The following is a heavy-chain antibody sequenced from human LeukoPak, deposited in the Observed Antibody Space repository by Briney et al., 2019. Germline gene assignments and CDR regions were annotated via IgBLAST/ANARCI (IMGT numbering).Heavy chain of an antibody. CDR2: IWYDGSNK. CDR3: ARDAIVVVPAAYNWFDP. V-gene: IGHV3-33*01. CDR1: GFTFSSYG. D-gene: IGHD2-2*01. Sequence: PRGSLRLSCAASGFTFSSYGMHWVRQAPGKGLGRVAVIWYDGSNKYYADSVKGRFTISRDNSKNTLYLQKNSLRAEDTAVYYCARDAIVVVPAAYNWFDPWGQGTLVTVSS. J-gene: IGHJ5*02.